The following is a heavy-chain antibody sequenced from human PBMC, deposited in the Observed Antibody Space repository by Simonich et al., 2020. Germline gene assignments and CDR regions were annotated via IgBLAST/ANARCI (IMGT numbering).Heavy chain of an antibody. D-gene: IGHD6-6*01. CDR3: ARDFRLQLVEIGTYYYYGMDV. J-gene: IGHJ6*02. Sequence: EVQLVESGGGLVQPGGSLRLSCAASGFTFSSYEMNWVRQAPGKGLEWVSYISSSGSTIYYADSVKGRYNISRDKAKNSLYLKMNSLRAEDTAVYYCARDFRLQLVEIGTYYYYGMDVWGQGTTVTVSS. V-gene: IGHV3-48*03. CDR1: GFTFSSYE. CDR2: ISSSGSTI.